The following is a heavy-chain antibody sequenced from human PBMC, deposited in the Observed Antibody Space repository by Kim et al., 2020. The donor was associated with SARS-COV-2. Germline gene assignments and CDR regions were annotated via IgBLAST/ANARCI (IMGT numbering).Heavy chain of an antibody. CDR2: INPNSGGT. V-gene: IGHV1-2*02. J-gene: IGHJ6*02. CDR1: GYTFTGYY. Sequence: ASVKVSCKASGYTFTGYYMHWVRQAPGQGLEWMGWINPNSGGTNYAQKFQGRVTMTRDTSISTAYMELSRLRSDDTAVYYCARDPPLGYCSGGGCYSYYYYCDMDVWGQGTTVTVSS. D-gene: IGHD2-15*01. CDR3: ARDPPLGYCSGGGCYSYYYYCDMDV.